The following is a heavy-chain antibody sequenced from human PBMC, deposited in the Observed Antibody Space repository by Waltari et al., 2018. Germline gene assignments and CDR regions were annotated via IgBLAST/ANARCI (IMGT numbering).Heavy chain of an antibody. CDR3: AKAGGIHNYPLDP. Sequence: QVEEFGGGVVQPGGSLRLSCVASGYPFNNYGMHWVRQAPGKGLEWLAVISSDGSGKYYADSVKGRFTMSRDNSKNTVYLQMNSLRPEDTAVYYCAKAGGIHNYPLDPWG. CDR2: ISSDGSGK. D-gene: IGHD1-26*01. V-gene: IGHV3-30*18. CDR1: GYPFNNYG. J-gene: IGHJ5*02.